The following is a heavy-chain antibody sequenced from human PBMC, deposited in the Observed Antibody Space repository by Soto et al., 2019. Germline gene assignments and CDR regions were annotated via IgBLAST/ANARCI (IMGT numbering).Heavy chain of an antibody. CDR3: ATSESSSWRCGTGYLDS. J-gene: IGHJ4*02. Sequence: SVKVSCKVSGYNVTDLSMHWVRDAPGKGLEWMGGFDPERGEKIYAQKLQGRVTMPEDTSTDTAYMELNSLRSDDTAVYYCATSESSSWRCGTGYLDSWAQGAVVTISS. CDR2: FDPERGEK. D-gene: IGHD6-13*01. CDR1: GYNVTDLS. V-gene: IGHV1-24*01.